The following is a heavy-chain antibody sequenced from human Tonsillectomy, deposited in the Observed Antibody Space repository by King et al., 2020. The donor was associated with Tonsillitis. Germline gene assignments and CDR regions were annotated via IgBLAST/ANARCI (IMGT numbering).Heavy chain of an antibody. CDR1: GFTFDDYD. Sequence: VQLVESGGGLVQPGRSLRLSCAASGFTFDDYDMHWVRQAPGKGLEWVSGISWNSGSIAYADSVKGRFTISRDNAKNSLYLQMNSRRAEDTALYYCAKDGGGRKNSHWVLVLGGWDYWGQGTLVTVSS. CDR2: ISWNSGSI. CDR3: AKDGGGRKNSHWVLVLGGWDY. D-gene: IGHD2-8*02. V-gene: IGHV3-9*01. J-gene: IGHJ4*02.